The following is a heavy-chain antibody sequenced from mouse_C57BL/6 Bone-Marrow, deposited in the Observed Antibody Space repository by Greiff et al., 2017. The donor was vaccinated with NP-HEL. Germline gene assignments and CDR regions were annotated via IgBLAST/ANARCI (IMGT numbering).Heavy chain of an antibody. J-gene: IGHJ1*03. Sequence: EVKLMESGGGLVQPGGSLKLSCAASGFTFSDYYMYWVRQTPEKRLEWVAYISNGGGSTYYPDTVKGRFTISRDNAKNTLYLQMSRLKSEDTAMYYCARQGLKGYFDVWGTGTTVTVSS. CDR1: GFTFSDYY. CDR3: ARQGLKGYFDV. V-gene: IGHV5-12*01. D-gene: IGHD3-1*01. CDR2: ISNGGGST.